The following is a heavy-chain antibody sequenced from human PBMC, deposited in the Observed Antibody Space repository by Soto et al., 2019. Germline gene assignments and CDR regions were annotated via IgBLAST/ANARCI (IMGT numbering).Heavy chain of an antibody. J-gene: IGHJ6*02. CDR2: IYYSGST. CDR1: GGSISSSSYY. V-gene: IGHV4-39*07. D-gene: IGHD2-2*01. CDR3: ARDRYGVVVVPAASGEDYYGMDV. Sequence: SETLSLTCTVSGGSISSSSYYWGWIRQPPGKGLEWIGSIYYSGSTYYNPSLKSRVTISVDTSKNQFSLKLSSVTAADTAVYYCARDRYGVVVVPAASGEDYYGMDVWGQGTTVTVPS.